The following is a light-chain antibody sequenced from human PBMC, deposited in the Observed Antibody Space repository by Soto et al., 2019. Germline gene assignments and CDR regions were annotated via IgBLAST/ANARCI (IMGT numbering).Light chain of an antibody. V-gene: IGLV1-40*01. J-gene: IGLJ2*01. CDR1: RSNIGAGYD. Sequence: QPVLTQPPSLSGAPGQRVTISCTGSRSNIGAGYDVHWYQHLPGTAPKVLIFDNSNRPSGVPDRFSGSKSGTSASLAITGLQAEDEAVYYCHSYDFSLRGPAFGGGTKVTVL. CDR3: HSYDFSLRGPA. CDR2: DNS.